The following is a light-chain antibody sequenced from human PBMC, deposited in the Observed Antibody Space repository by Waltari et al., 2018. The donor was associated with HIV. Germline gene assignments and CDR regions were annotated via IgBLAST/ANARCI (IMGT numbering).Light chain of an antibody. CDR2: DVP. J-gene: IGLJ2*01. V-gene: IGLV2-23*02. Sequence: QSALTQPASVSGSPGQSITISCTGTSSNIGANNYVPWYQQHPGKAPKLIIYDVPTRPSGVSTRLSGSQSCNTASLTISWLQAEDEADYHCCSYAGSESSEVFGGGTKLTVL. CDR1: SSNIGANNY. CDR3: CSYAGSESSEV.